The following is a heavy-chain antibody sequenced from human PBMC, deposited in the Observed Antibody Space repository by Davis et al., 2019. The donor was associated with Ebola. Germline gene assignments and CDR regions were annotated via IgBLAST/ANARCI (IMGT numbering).Heavy chain of an antibody. D-gene: IGHD3-22*01. CDR1: GGSFSGYY. V-gene: IGHV4-34*01. Sequence: SETLSLTCAVYGGSFSGYYWSWIRQPPGKGLEWIGEINHSGSTNYNPSLKSRVTISVDKSKNQFSLKLSSVTAADTAVYYCARDTSFYDSSAFLLDYWGQGTLVTVSS. CDR2: INHSGST. CDR3: ARDTSFYDSSAFLLDY. J-gene: IGHJ4*02.